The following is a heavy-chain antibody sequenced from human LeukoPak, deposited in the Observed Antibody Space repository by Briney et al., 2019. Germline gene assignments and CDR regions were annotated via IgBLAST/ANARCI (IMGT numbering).Heavy chain of an antibody. D-gene: IGHD6-6*01. V-gene: IGHV3-74*01. CDR1: GFSFSGHW. Sequence: GGSLRLSCTASGFSFSGHWMHWARQLPGKGLVWVSRISPTGSTTSYADSVKGRFTVSRDNAKNTLYLQVNNLRAKDTAVYYCARGPNSNWSGLDFWGQGPLLTVSS. CDR3: ARGPNSNWSGLDF. CDR2: ISPTGSTT. J-gene: IGHJ4*02.